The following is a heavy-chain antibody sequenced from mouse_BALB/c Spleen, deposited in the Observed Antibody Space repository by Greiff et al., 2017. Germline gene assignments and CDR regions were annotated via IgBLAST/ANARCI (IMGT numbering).Heavy chain of an antibody. CDR3: ARGGRDFDY. V-gene: IGHV5-12-1*01. CDR2: ISSGSSTI. D-gene: IGHD3-3*01. CDR1: GFAFSSYD. J-gene: IGHJ2*01. Sequence: EVQRVESGGGLVKPGGSLKLSCAASGFAFSSYDMSWVRQTPEKRLEWVAYISSGSSTIYYADTVKGRFTISRDNPKNTLFLQMTSLRSEDTAMYYCARGGRDFDYWGQGTTLTVSS.